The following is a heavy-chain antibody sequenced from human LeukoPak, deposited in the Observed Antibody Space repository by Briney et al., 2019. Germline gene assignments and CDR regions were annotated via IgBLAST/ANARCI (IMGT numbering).Heavy chain of an antibody. CDR1: GVSISSYY. CDR3: ARETNSGSYQALGY. J-gene: IGHJ4*02. CDR2: IYYSGST. D-gene: IGHD1-26*01. V-gene: IGHV4-59*01. Sequence: SETLSLTCTVSGVSISSYYWSWIRQPPGKGLEWIGYIYYSGSTNYNPSLKSRVTISVDTSKNQFSLKLSSVTAADTAVYYCARETNSGSYQALGYWGQGTLVTVSS.